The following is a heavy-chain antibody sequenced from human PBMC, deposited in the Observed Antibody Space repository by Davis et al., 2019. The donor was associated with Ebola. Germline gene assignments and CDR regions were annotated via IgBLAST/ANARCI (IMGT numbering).Heavy chain of an antibody. V-gene: IGHV1-8*01. J-gene: IGHJ4*02. CDR2: MNPNSGNT. CDR1: GYTFTTYD. D-gene: IGHD3-3*01. Sequence: ASVKVSCKASGYTFTTYDINWVRQATGQGLEWMGWMNPNSGNTGYAQKFQGRVTMTRNPSISTAYMELSSLRSEDTAVYYCARTVPHSDFWSGLWDHWGQGTLVSVSS. CDR3: ARTVPHSDFWSGLWDH.